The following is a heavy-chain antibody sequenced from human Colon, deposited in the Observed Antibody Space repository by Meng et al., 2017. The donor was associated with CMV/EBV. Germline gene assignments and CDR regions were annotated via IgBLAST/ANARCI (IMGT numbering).Heavy chain of an antibody. D-gene: IGHD3-16*01. CDR3: ARRGTGGRSFDY. V-gene: IGHV3-53*01. CDR2: IYSGDSR. Sequence: GGSLRLSWVASGFSASTNYMRWVRQAPGKGLEWVSGIYSGDSRQYADSVKGRFAISRDNSENSLYLHMNSLRANDTAVYYCARRGTGGRSFDYWGQGTLVTVSS. J-gene: IGHJ4*02. CDR1: GFSASTNY.